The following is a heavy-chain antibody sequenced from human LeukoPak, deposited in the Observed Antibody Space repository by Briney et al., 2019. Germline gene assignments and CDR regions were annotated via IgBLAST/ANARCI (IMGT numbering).Heavy chain of an antibody. D-gene: IGHD1-26*01. Sequence: PSETLSLTCTVSGGSISSYCWSWIRQPPGKGLEWIGYIYYSGSANYNPSLKSRVTISVDTSKNQFSLKLSSVTAADTAVYYCARWSIVGATLGGISKYRYYYGMDVWGQGTTVTVSS. V-gene: IGHV4-59*01. CDR1: GGSISSYC. CDR2: IYYSGSA. J-gene: IGHJ6*02. CDR3: ARWSIVGATLGGISKYRYYYGMDV.